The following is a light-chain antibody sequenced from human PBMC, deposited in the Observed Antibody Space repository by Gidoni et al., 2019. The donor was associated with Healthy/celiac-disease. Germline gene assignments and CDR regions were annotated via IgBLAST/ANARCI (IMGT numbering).Light chain of an antibody. CDR3: QQSYSTLIFT. J-gene: IGKJ3*01. CDR2: AAS. Sequence: DIQMTQSPSSLSASVGDRVTITCRASQSISSYLHWYQQKPGKAPKLLIYAASSLQSGVPSRFSGSGSGTDFTLTISSLQPEDFATYYCQQSYSTLIFTFGPGTKVDIK. V-gene: IGKV1-39*01. CDR1: QSISSY.